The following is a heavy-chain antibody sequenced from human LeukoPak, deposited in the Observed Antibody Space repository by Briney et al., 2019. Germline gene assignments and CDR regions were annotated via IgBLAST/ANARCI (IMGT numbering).Heavy chain of an antibody. J-gene: IGHJ4*02. V-gene: IGHV3-33*01. CDR2: IWYDGSNK. CDR3: ARDYGDYPFDY. CDR1: GFTFSSYG. D-gene: IGHD4-17*01. Sequence: TGGSLRLSCAASGFTFSSYGMHWVRQAPGKGLEWVAVIWYDGSNKYYADSVKGRFTISRDNSKNTLYLQMNSLRAEDAAVYYCARDYGDYPFDYWGQGTLVTVSS.